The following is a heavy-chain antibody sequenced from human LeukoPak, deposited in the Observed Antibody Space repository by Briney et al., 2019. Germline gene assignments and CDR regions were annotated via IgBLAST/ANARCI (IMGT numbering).Heavy chain of an antibody. V-gene: IGHV1-8*03. CDR2: MNPNSGNT. Sequence: ASVKVSCKASGYTFTSYDINWVRQATGQGLEWMGYMNPNSGNTGYAQKFQDRVTITSDTSISTAYMELSSLRLDDTAVYYCAREGLDYWGQGTLVTVSS. CDR1: GYTFTSYD. J-gene: IGHJ4*02. CDR3: AREGLDY.